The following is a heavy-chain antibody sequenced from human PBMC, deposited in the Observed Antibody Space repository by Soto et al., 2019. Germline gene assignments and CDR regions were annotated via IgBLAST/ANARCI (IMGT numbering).Heavy chain of an antibody. V-gene: IGHV3-23*01. D-gene: IGHD5-12*01. CDR1: GLTFRSHA. Sequence: EVQLLESGGGLVQPGGSLRLSCAASGLTFRSHAMSWVRQAPGQGLEWVSGISGGGGTTYYPDSVRGRFTISRDNSKNPVFLQIDSLRADDTAVYYCAKAKGVATIRSNFDYWGQGTLVTVSS. J-gene: IGHJ4*02. CDR3: AKAKGVATIRSNFDY. CDR2: ISGGGGTT.